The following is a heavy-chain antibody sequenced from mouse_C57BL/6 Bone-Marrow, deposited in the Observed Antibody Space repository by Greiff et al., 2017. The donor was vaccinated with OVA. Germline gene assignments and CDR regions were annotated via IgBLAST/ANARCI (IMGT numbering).Heavy chain of an antibody. CDR1: GYTFTSYW. Sequence: QVQLQQPGAELVKPGASVKMSCKASGYTFTSYWITWVKQRPGQGLEWIGDIYPGSGSTNYNEKFKSKATLTVDTSSSTAYMQLSSLTSEDSAVYYCARSVYYYGSSYVFDYGGQGTTLTVSS. J-gene: IGHJ2*01. D-gene: IGHD1-1*01. CDR2: IYPGSGST. CDR3: ARSVYYYGSSYVFDY. V-gene: IGHV1-55*01.